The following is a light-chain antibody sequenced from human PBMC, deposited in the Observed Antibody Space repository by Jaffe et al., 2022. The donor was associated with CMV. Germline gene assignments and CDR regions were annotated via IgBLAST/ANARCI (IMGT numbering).Light chain of an antibody. Sequence: DIQMTQSPSSLSASVGDRVTITCRASQSIDNYLNWYQQKPGKAPKLLIYRASSLQSGVPSRFTGSGSGTDFTLTINSLQPDDFATYHCQQSYSTPLDTFGQGTRLEIK. J-gene: IGKJ5*01. CDR1: QSIDNY. V-gene: IGKV1-39*01. CDR3: QQSYSTPLDT. CDR2: RAS.